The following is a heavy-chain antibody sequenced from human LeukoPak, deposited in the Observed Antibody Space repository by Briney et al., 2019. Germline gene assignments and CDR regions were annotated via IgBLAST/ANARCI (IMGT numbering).Heavy chain of an antibody. CDR2: IIPIFGTA. V-gene: IGHV1-69*01. Sequence: SVKVSCKASGGTFSSYAISWVRQAPGQGLEWMGGIIPIFGTANYAQKFQGRVTITADESTSTAYMELSSLRSEDTAVCYCARGLASEYDFWSGYRSYYMDVWGKGTTVTVSS. J-gene: IGHJ6*03. CDR1: GGTFSSYA. D-gene: IGHD3-3*01. CDR3: ARGLASEYDFWSGYRSYYMDV.